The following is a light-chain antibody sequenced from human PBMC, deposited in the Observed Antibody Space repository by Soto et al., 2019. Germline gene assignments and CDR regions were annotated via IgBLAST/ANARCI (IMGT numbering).Light chain of an antibody. J-gene: IGKJ4*01. CDR1: QTISND. CDR2: GAS. V-gene: IGKV3-15*01. Sequence: EVVMTQSPATVSVSPGEGVTLSCRASQTISNDLAWYQQKPGQAPRLLIYGASTNATGVPARFSRGGSGTEFTLTISSLQSEDFAFYYCQQNNKWPPVTFGGGTKVEIK. CDR3: QQNNKWPPVT.